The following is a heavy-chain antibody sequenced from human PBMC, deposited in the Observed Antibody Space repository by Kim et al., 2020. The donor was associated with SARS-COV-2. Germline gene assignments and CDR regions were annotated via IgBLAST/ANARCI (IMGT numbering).Heavy chain of an antibody. CDR2: IYYSGST. D-gene: IGHD4-17*01. J-gene: IGHJ2*01. Sequence: SETLSLTCTVSGGSISSGGYYWSWIRQHQGKGLEWIGYIYYSGSTYYNPSLKSRVTISVDTSKNQFSLKLSSVTAADTAVYYCARDQRDYGDYDYWYFDLWGRGTLVTVSS. V-gene: IGHV4-31*03. CDR3: ARDQRDYGDYDYWYFDL. CDR1: GGSISSGGYY.